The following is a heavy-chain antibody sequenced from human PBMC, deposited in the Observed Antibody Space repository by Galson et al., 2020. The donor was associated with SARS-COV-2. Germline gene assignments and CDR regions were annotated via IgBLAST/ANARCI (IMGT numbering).Heavy chain of an antibody. CDR3: ARVGFFSMDV. J-gene: IGHJ6*03. Sequence: SETLSLTCTLSGYSITRDNWWPWVRQAPGQGLEWIGEVYRSESTNYNPSFKSRVTITIDKSKNQFYLKLASVTAADTAVYFCARVGFFSMDVWGKGTTVIASS. CDR2: VYRSEST. D-gene: IGHD3-10*01. CDR1: GYSITRDNW. V-gene: IGHV4-4*02.